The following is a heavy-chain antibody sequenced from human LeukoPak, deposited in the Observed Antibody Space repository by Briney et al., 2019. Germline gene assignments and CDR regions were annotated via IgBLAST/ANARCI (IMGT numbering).Heavy chain of an antibody. D-gene: IGHD1-26*01. Sequence: SQTLSLTCATSGDSVSSNSAAWNWIRQSPSRGLEWLGRTYYRSKWYNDYAVSVKSRITINPDTSKNQFSLHLNSVTPEDTAVYYCARGKWELLSHYWCFDLWGRGTLVTVSS. J-gene: IGHJ2*01. CDR3: ARGKWELLSHYWCFDL. V-gene: IGHV6-1*01. CDR2: TYYRSKWYN. CDR1: GDSVSSNSAA.